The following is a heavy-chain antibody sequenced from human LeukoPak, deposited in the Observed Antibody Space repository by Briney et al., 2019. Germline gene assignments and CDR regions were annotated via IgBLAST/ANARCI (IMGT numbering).Heavy chain of an antibody. J-gene: IGHJ4*02. D-gene: IGHD2-2*01. V-gene: IGHV1-2*02. CDR3: ARVPRPRDPTSSAAHQPFDY. CDR2: IIPKGGGT. CDR1: GYTFTDYL. Sequence: ASVKVSCKASGYTFTDYLIHWVRQAPGQGPEWMGWIIPKGGGTKYAQKFQDRVTMTRDTSINTAYMELSGLRPDDTAVYYCARVPRPRDPTSSAAHQPFDYWGQGTLVIVSS.